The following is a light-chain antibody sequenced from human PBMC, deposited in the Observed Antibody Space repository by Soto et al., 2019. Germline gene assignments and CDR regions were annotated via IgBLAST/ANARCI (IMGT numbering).Light chain of an antibody. CDR1: QGIRND. CDR2: DAS. Sequence: AIQMTQSPSSLSASVGDRVTITCRASQGIRNDLGWYQQKPGKAPKVLIYDASSWAGGVPSRFTGSGSGTEFTLTISSLQSDDSATYFCQQYSHLVTFGQGTKVDIK. J-gene: IGKJ2*01. CDR3: QQYSHLVT. V-gene: IGKV1D-13*01.